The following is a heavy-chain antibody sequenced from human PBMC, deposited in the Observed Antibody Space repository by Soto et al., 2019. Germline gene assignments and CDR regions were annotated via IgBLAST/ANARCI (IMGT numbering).Heavy chain of an antibody. CDR2: ITRSSSTI. J-gene: IGHJ4*02. Sequence: PGGSLRLSCAASGFTFSSYGMNWVRQAPGKGLEWVSYITRSSSTIYYADSVKGRFTISRDNGKNSPYLQMNSLRDEDTAVYYCARLYTSGWYFDHWGQGTLVTVSS. V-gene: IGHV3-48*02. CDR1: GFTFSSYG. CDR3: ARLYTSGWYFDH. D-gene: IGHD6-19*01.